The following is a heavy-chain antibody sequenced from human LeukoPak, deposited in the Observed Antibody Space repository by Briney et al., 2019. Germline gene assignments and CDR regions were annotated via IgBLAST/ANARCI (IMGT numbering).Heavy chain of an antibody. Sequence: PGGSLRLSCAASGFTFSSYGMHWVRQAPGKGLDWVAVIWYDGSNKYYADSVKGRFTISRDNSKNTLYLQMNSLRAEDTAVYYCAREAGTSLYYYYYGMDVWGQGTRSPSP. CDR1: GFTFSSYG. D-gene: IGHD6-13*01. V-gene: IGHV3-33*01. J-gene: IGHJ6*02. CDR3: AREAGTSLYYYYYGMDV. CDR2: IWYDGSNK.